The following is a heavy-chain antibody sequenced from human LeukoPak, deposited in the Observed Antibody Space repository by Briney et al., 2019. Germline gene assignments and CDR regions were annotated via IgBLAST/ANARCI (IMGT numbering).Heavy chain of an antibody. D-gene: IGHD6-19*01. CDR2: ISGSGGST. J-gene: IGHJ3*02. CDR1: GLTFSSYA. Sequence: GGSLRLSCAASGLTFSSYAMSWVRQAPGKGLEWVSAISGSGGSTYYADSVKGRFTISRDNSKNTLYLQMNSLRAEDRAVYYCAAQWLLHGAFDIWGQGTMVTVSS. CDR3: AAQWLLHGAFDI. V-gene: IGHV3-23*01.